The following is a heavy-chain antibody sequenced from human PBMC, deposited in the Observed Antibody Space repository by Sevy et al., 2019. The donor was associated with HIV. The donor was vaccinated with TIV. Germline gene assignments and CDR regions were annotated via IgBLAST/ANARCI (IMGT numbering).Heavy chain of an antibody. J-gene: IGHJ4*02. D-gene: IGHD3-3*01. Sequence: GGSLRLSCAASGLTFNSHAMSWVRQPPGRGLEWVSAISGSGETTVYADSVRGRFTISRDNSKNTLFLVMNSRRAEDTAVYYCAKDYMLNLWRGYFDSWGQGTLVTVSS. V-gene: IGHV3-23*01. CDR1: GLTFNSHA. CDR2: ISGSGETT. CDR3: AKDYMLNLWRGYFDS.